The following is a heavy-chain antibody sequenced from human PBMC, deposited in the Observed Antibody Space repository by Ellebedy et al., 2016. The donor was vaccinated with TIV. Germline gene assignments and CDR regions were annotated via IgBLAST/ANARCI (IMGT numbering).Heavy chain of an antibody. CDR1: GGSMSRYY. CDR3: ARSPVFDTLTGYYFDL. Sequence: MPSETLSLTCTVSGGSMSRYYWTRIRQPPGKGLEWLGYSFYSGSTYYNPSLKSRVTISVDASKNQFSLKLTSVTAADTAVYYCARSPVFDTLTGYYFDLWGQGTLVSVSS. J-gene: IGHJ3*01. D-gene: IGHD3-9*01. V-gene: IGHV4-59*01. CDR2: SFYSGST.